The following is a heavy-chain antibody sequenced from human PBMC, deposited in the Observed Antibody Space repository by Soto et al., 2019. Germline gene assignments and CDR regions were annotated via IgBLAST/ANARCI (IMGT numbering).Heavy chain of an antibody. J-gene: IGHJ4*02. Sequence: PGGSLRLSCAASGFTFSTYALTWVRQAPGKGLEWVSAIADHGSRTHYADSVKGRFTISRDNSKNTAYLQMSSLRPEDTAVYYCVKGEYYYDGSAYYPFDYWGQGRMVTVSS. CDR2: IADHGSRT. D-gene: IGHD3-22*01. V-gene: IGHV3-64D*06. CDR3: VKGEYYYDGSAYYPFDY. CDR1: GFTFSTYA.